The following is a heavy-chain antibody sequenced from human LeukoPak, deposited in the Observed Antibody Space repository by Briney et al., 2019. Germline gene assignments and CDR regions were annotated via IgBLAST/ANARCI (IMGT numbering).Heavy chain of an antibody. Sequence: GESLQISCKGSGYSFTSYWIGWVRQMPGKGLEWMGIIYPGDSDTRYSPSFQGQVTISADKSISTAYLQWSSLKASDTAMYYCARGQDSSGWSSYYYYYGMDVWGQGTTVTVSS. D-gene: IGHD6-19*01. CDR2: IYPGDSDT. CDR3: ARGQDSSGWSSYYYYYGMDV. V-gene: IGHV5-51*01. CDR1: GYSFTSYW. J-gene: IGHJ6*02.